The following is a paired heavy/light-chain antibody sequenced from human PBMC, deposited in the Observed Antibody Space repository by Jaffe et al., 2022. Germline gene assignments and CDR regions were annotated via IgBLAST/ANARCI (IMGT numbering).Light chain of an antibody. J-gene: IGLJ3*02. CDR1: SSDVGSYNL. Sequence: QSALTQPASVSGSPGQSITISCTGTSSDVGSYNLVSWYQQHLGKAPKVMIYDGSKRPSGVSNRFSGSKSGNTASLTISGLQAEDEADYYCCSYAGSNWVFGGGTKLTVL. CDR3: CSYAGSNWV. V-gene: IGLV2-23*01. CDR2: DGS.
Heavy chain of an antibody. CDR2: INTDGTYT. Sequence: EVQLVESGGGLFQPGGSLRLSCVGSGFTFSSYWMHWVRQAPGMGLVWVSRINTDGTYTGYADSVKGRFTISRDNAKNTLYLQVNSLRAEDTAMYYCARDLSGTIDNWGQGTLVTVSS. CDR1: GFTFSSYW. V-gene: IGHV3-74*01. D-gene: IGHD1-7*01. J-gene: IGHJ4*02. CDR3: ARDLSGTIDN.